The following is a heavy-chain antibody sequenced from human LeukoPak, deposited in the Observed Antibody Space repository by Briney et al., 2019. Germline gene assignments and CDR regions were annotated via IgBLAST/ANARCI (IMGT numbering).Heavy chain of an antibody. CDR2: IYDSGST. CDR3: QTIGDRKRDIDH. V-gene: IGHV4-39*01. CDR1: GGSISSNTYY. Sequence: SETLSLTCTVSGGSISSNTYYWGWIRQAPGQGLEWFGSIYDSGSTYYNPSLKSRVTISVDTSKTQFPLKNSSVTAADTAVYYCQTIGDRKRDIDHWGQGTLVTVSS. D-gene: IGHD1-14*01. J-gene: IGHJ4*02.